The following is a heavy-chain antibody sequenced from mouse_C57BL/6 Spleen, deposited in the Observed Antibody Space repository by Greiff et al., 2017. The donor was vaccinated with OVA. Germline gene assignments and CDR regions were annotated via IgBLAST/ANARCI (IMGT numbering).Heavy chain of an antibody. CDR3: ARVPPYYGSSSGDAMDY. CDR1: GYTFTGYW. CDR2: ILPGSGST. J-gene: IGHJ4*01. D-gene: IGHD1-1*01. Sequence: QVQLQQSGAELMKPGASVKLSCKATGYTFTGYWIEWVKQRPGHGLEWIGEILPGSGSTNYNEKFKGKATFTADTSSNTAYMQLSSLTTEDSAIYYCARVPPYYGSSSGDAMDYWGQGTSVTVSS. V-gene: IGHV1-9*01.